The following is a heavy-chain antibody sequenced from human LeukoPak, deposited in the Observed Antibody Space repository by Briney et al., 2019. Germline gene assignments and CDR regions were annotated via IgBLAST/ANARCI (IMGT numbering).Heavy chain of an antibody. J-gene: IGHJ5*02. CDR3: TRDCDTSGYYFGWFDP. D-gene: IGHD3-22*01. Sequence: VKPGGSLRLSCAASGFTFSSYSMNWVRQAPGKGLEWVSSISSSSYIYYADSVKGRFTISRDNAKNTLYLQMNSLRAEDTAVYYCTRDCDTSGYYFGWFDPWGQGTLVTVSS. V-gene: IGHV3-21*01. CDR1: GFTFSSYS. CDR2: ISSSSYI.